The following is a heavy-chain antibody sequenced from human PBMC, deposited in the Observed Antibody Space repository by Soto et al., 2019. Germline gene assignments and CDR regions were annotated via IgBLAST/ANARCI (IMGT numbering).Heavy chain of an antibody. Sequence: QVQLVQSGAEVRKPGASVKVSCKASGYTFTSYDINWVRQATGQGLEYLGWMSPNSGNTGYVQKFQVRVTMTWDTSITTAYMELSSLRSEDTAVYFCARGVKYGAYSRWFDPWGQGTLVTVSS. J-gene: IGHJ5*02. CDR3: ARGVKYGAYSRWFDP. CDR1: GYTFTSYD. CDR2: MSPNSGNT. D-gene: IGHD4-17*01. V-gene: IGHV1-8*01.